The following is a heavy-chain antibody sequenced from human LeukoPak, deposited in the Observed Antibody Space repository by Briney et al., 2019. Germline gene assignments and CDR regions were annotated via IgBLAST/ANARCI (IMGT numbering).Heavy chain of an antibody. Sequence: PSETPSLTCAVYGGSFSGYYWSWIRQPPGKGLEWIGEINHSGSTNYNPSLKSRVTISVDTSKNQFSLKLSSVTAADTAVYYCARTTRNIVVVVADCYYYYYMDVWGKGTTVTVSS. CDR1: GGSFSGYY. CDR2: INHSGST. V-gene: IGHV4-34*01. D-gene: IGHD2-15*01. CDR3: ARTTRNIVVVVADCYYYYYMDV. J-gene: IGHJ6*03.